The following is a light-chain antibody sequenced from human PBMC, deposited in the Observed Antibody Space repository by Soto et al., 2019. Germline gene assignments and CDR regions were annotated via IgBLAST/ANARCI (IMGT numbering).Light chain of an antibody. CDR1: QSISSW. CDR3: QQLET. V-gene: IGKV1-5*01. J-gene: IGKJ1*01. Sequence: DIQMTQSPSTLSASVGDRVTITCRASQSISSWLAWYQQKPGKAPKLLIYDASSWESGVPSRFSGSGSGTEFTLTISSLQPDDFATYYCQQLETFGQGTKVDIK. CDR2: DAS.